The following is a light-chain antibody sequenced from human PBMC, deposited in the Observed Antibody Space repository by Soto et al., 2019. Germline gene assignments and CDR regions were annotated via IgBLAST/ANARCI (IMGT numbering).Light chain of an antibody. Sequence: EIVLTQSPATLSLSPGERATLSCRASQSVSSYLAWYQQKPGQAPRLLIYDASNRATCIPARFSSSGSGTDFTLTISSLEPEDFAVYYCQQRSNWPKTFGQGTKVAIK. CDR1: QSVSSY. CDR3: QQRSNWPKT. J-gene: IGKJ1*01. V-gene: IGKV3-11*01. CDR2: DAS.